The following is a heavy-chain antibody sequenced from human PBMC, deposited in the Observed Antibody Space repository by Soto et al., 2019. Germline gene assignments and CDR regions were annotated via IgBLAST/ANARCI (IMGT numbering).Heavy chain of an antibody. CDR3: ARDAEAYVNVMGTIRSGYYYHGLDV. Sequence: QVHLVESGGGVVQPGRSLRLSCVGSGFTFSSYGIHWVRQAPGKGLEWVAVVSYDGSGKYYADSVKGRFTISRDNSKKTLYLQMNTLGVEDTAVYHCARDAEAYVNVMGTIRSGYYYHGLDVWGQGTTVFVSS. CDR1: GFTFSSYG. D-gene: IGHD1-1*01. V-gene: IGHV3-30*03. CDR2: VSYDGSGK. J-gene: IGHJ6*02.